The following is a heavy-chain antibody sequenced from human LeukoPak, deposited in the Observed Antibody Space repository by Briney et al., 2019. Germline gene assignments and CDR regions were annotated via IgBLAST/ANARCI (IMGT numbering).Heavy chain of an antibody. V-gene: IGHV3-21*01. J-gene: IGHJ3*02. CDR1: GFTFSDYR. Sequence: GESLRLSCAASGFTFSDYRMNWVRQAPGKGLEWVSSISGTSTNIYYADSVKGRFTISRDNAKNSLYLQMNSLRAEDTAVYYCAKEPPRARGHGPFMVRHLGGAFDIWGQGTMVTVS. D-gene: IGHD3-10*01. CDR2: ISGTSTNI. CDR3: AKEPPRARGHGPFMVRHLGGAFDI.